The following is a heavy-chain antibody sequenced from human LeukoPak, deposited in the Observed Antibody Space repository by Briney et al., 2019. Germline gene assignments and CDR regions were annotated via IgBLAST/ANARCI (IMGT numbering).Heavy chain of an antibody. J-gene: IGHJ4*02. V-gene: IGHV1-69*06. CDR2: IIPIFGTA. D-gene: IGHD5-18*01. CDR3: ASGGYSYGYGERYFDY. CDR1: GGTFSSYA. Sequence: SVKVSCKASGGTFSSYAISWVRQAPGQGLEWMGGIIPIFGTANYAQKFQGRVTITADKSTSTAYMELSSLRSEDTAVYYCASGGYSYGYGERYFDYWGQGTLVTVS.